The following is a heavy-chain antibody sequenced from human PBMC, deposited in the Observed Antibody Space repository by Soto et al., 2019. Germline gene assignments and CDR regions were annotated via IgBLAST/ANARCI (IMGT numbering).Heavy chain of an antibody. V-gene: IGHV3-7*03. CDR2: IKQDGSEK. J-gene: IGHJ4*02. CDR1: GFTFSSYW. CDR3: TSRRDPPDSNYDPQDF. Sequence: GGSLRLSCAASGFTFSSYWMNWVRQAPGKGLEWVANIKQDGSEKYYVDSVEGRFTISRDDSENMAYLQMNSLKTEDTAVYFCTSRRDPPDSNYDPQDFWGQGTLVTVSS. D-gene: IGHD4-4*01.